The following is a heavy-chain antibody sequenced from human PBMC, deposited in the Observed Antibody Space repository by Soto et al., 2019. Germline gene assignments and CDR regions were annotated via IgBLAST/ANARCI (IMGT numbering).Heavy chain of an antibody. Sequence: TSETLSLTCTVSGGSISSSSYYWGWIRQPPGKGLEWIGSIYYSGSTYYNPSLKSRVTISVDTSKNQFSLKLSSVTAADTAVYYCAIQPIVAPPEPNGDYWGQGTLVTVSS. D-gene: IGHD5-12*01. CDR2: IYYSGST. V-gene: IGHV4-39*01. CDR3: AIQPIVAPPEPNGDY. CDR1: GGSISSSSYY. J-gene: IGHJ4*02.